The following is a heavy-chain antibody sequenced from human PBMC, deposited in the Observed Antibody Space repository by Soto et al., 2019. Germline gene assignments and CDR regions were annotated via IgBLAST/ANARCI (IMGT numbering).Heavy chain of an antibody. CDR2: IIPIFGTA. CDR1: GGTYSSYA. V-gene: IGHV1-69*13. J-gene: IGHJ6*02. Sequence: SVKVSCKAAGGTYSSYAISWVRQSPGQGLEWMGGIIPIFGTANYAQKFEGRVTITADESTSTAYMELSSLRSEDTAVYYCAREIGATAYYYYYYGMDVWGQGTTVTVSS. D-gene: IGHD1-26*01. CDR3: AREIGATAYYYYYYGMDV.